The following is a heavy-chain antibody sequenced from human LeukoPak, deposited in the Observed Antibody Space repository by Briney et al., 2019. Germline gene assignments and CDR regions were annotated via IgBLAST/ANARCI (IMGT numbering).Heavy chain of an antibody. CDR2: IYYTGST. J-gene: IGHJ4*02. V-gene: IGHV4-59*01. Sequence: SETLSLTCTVSGGSISGYYWSWIRQPPGKGLEWIGYIYYTGSTNYSPSIKSRLTISADTSEDQFSLKLSSVTAADTAVYYCARGKGYFDYWGQGTLVTVSS. CDR3: ARGKGYFDY. CDR1: GGSISGYY.